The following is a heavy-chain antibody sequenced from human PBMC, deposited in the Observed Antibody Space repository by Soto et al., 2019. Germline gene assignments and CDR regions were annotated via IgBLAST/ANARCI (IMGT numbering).Heavy chain of an antibody. D-gene: IGHD3-9*01. V-gene: IGHV4-4*02. CDR1: GGSISSSHW. J-gene: IGHJ3*01. CDR3: ARVVLTITRGAFDA. CDR2: ISHSGTS. Sequence: QVQLQESGPGLVKPSGTLSLTCAVSGGSISSSHWWTWVRQSPGKGLEYIGEISHSGTSNSNPSLNSRATLSVDKSKNHFSLTLTSVTAADTAVYYCARVVLTITRGAFDAWGQGTLVIVSS.